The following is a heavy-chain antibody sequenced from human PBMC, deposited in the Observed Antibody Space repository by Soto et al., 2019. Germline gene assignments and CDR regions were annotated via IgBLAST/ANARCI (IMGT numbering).Heavy chain of an antibody. J-gene: IGHJ3*02. CDR3: ARDPNYDSSRDAFDI. V-gene: IGHV3-21*01. Sequence: PVGSLRLSCAASGFTFSSYSMNWVRQAPGKGLEWVSSISSSSSYIYYADSVKGRFTISRDNAKNSLYLQMNSLRAEDTAVYYCARDPNYDSSRDAFDIWGQGTMVTVSS. D-gene: IGHD3-22*01. CDR2: ISSSSSYI. CDR1: GFTFSSYS.